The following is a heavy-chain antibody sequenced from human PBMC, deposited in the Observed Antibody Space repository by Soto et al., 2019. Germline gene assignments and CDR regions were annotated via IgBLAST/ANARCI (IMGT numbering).Heavy chain of an antibody. V-gene: IGHV2-26*01. Sequence: QVTLKESGPVLVKPTETLTLTCTVSGFSLSNARMGVSWIRQPPGKALEWLAHIFSNDEKSYSTSLKSRLTISKDTSKSQVVLTMTNMDPVDTATYYCARIQREMATMIGTEYYFDYWGQGTLVTVSS. D-gene: IGHD3-22*01. CDR1: GFSLSNARMG. CDR2: IFSNDEK. CDR3: ARIQREMATMIGTEYYFDY. J-gene: IGHJ4*02.